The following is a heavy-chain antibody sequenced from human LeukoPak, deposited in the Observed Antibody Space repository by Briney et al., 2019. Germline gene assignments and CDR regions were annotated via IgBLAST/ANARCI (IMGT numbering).Heavy chain of an antibody. D-gene: IGHD3-22*01. Sequence: PSETLSLTRTVSGGSISPYYWSWIRQPPGKGLEWIGFISYGGSTNYNPSLKSRVTISVDTSKNQFSLKLSSVTAADTAVYYCARRDNSGYYVSWGQGSLVTVSS. CDR1: GGSISPYY. J-gene: IGHJ5*02. V-gene: IGHV4-59*01. CDR3: ARRDNSGYYVS. CDR2: ISYGGST.